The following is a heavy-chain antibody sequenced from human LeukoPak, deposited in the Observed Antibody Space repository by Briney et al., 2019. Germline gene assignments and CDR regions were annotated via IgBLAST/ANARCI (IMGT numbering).Heavy chain of an antibody. D-gene: IGHD4-17*01. Sequence: PSETLSLTCTVSGGSISSYYWSWIPQPPGKGLEWIGYIYYSGRTNYNPSLKSRVTISVDTSKNQFSLKLSSVTAADTAVYYCARGDTVTTVSVYWGQGTPVTVSS. CDR1: GGSISSYY. CDR2: IYYSGRT. CDR3: ARGDTVTTVSVY. V-gene: IGHV4-59*01. J-gene: IGHJ4*02.